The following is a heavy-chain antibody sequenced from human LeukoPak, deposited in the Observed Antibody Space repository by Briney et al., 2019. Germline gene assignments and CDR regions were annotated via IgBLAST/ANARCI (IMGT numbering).Heavy chain of an antibody. J-gene: IGHJ4*02. CDR1: GFTFSTSW. V-gene: IGHV3-7*01. Sequence: PGGSLRLSCAASGFTFSTSWMSWVRQAPGKGLEWVANIKQDGSEKYYVDSVKGRFTISRDNSKNTLYLQMNSLRAEDTAVYYCARVLRDCGGDCYLDYWGQGTLVTVSS. D-gene: IGHD2-21*02. CDR3: ARVLRDCGGDCYLDY. CDR2: IKQDGSEK.